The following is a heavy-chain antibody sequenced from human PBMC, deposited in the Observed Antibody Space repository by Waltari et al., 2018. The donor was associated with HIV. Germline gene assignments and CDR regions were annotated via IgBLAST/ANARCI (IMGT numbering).Heavy chain of an antibody. V-gene: IGHV4-59*01. D-gene: IGHD3-10*01. CDR2: IYYSGST. Sequence: QVQLQESGPGLVKPSETLSLTCTVSGGSISSYYWSWIRQPPGKGLEWIGYIYYSGSTNYNPSLKSRVTISVDTSKNQFSLKLSSVTAADTAVYYCARSLGFGEEWWFDPWGQGTLVTVSS. CDR1: GGSISSYY. J-gene: IGHJ5*02. CDR3: ARSLGFGEEWWFDP.